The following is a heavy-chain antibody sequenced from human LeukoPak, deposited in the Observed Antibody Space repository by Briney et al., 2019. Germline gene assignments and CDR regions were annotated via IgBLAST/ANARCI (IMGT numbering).Heavy chain of an antibody. CDR3: ARNDWSPTRGYFDY. D-gene: IGHD1-1*01. CDR2: IYTSGST. Sequence: PSETLSLTCTVSGGSISSGSYYWSWIRQPAGKGLEWIGRIYTSGSTNYNPSLKSRVTISVDTSKNQFSLKLSSVTAADTAVYYCARNDWSPTRGYFDYWGQGTLVTVSS. CDR1: GGSISSGSYY. J-gene: IGHJ4*02. V-gene: IGHV4-61*02.